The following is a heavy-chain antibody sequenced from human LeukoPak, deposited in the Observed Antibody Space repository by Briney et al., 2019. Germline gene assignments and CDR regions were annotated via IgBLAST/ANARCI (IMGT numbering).Heavy chain of an antibody. Sequence: PSETLSLTCAVYGGSFSGYYWSWIRQPPGKGLEWIGEINHSGSTNYNPSLKSRVTISVDTSKNQFSLKLSSVTAADTAVYYCARVNYYDSSGLDYWGQGTLVTVS. V-gene: IGHV4-34*01. CDR1: GGSFSGYY. J-gene: IGHJ4*02. CDR2: INHSGST. D-gene: IGHD3-22*01. CDR3: ARVNYYDSSGLDY.